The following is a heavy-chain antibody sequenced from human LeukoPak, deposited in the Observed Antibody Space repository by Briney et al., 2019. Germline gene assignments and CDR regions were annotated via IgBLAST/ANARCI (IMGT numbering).Heavy chain of an antibody. Sequence: GGSLRLSCAASGFTFSSYSMNWVRQAPGKGLEWVSYISSSSSTIYYADSVKGRFTISRDNAKNSLYLQMNSLRAEDTAVYYCARDIQGSNYGSGSYYDYWGQGTLVTVSS. D-gene: IGHD3-10*01. CDR1: GFTFSSYS. J-gene: IGHJ4*02. CDR3: ARDIQGSNYGSGSYYDY. V-gene: IGHV3-48*01. CDR2: ISSSSSTI.